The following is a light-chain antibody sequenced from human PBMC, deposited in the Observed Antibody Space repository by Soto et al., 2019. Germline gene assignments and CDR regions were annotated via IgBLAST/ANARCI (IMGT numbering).Light chain of an antibody. CDR2: GTY. V-gene: IGKV3-15*01. CDR3: KQYHTWPIT. J-gene: IGKJ4*01. CDR1: QSVNNRY. Sequence: EVVLTQSPGSLSLSPGERATLSCRASQSVNNRYLAWYQQKPGQAPRLLIYGTYSRATGIQARFSGSGSGTEFTLTIRSLQSEDCAIYYCKQYHTWPITFGGGTKVDIK.